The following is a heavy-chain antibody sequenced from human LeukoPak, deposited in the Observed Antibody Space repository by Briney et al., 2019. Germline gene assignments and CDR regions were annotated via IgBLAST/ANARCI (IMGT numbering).Heavy chain of an antibody. V-gene: IGHV3-23*01. CDR2: ISGGSEDT. CDR1: GFTFGSYA. Sequence: GGSLRLSCTASGFTFGSYAMSWVRQAPGKGLEWVSSISGGSEDTYCADSVKGRFTISRDNSKSTLNLQLNSLRAEDTAVYYCARTIAQYSNSWLYFYYGLDVWGQGTTVTVSS. J-gene: IGHJ6*02. CDR3: ARTIAQYSNSWLYFYYGLDV. D-gene: IGHD6-13*01.